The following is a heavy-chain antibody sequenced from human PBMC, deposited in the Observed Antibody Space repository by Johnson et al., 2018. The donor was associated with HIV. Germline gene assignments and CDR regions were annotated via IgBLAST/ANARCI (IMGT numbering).Heavy chain of an antibody. J-gene: IGHJ3*01. V-gene: IGHV3-20*04. D-gene: IGHD2-21*01. CDR3: AKVDCGGDTCAGYDPFDL. CDR2: IGTAGDT. Sequence: VQLVASGGGVVRPGGSLRLSCAASGSRFDDYGMSWVRQAPGKGLEWVSAIGTAGDTYYPGSVRGRFTISRDNAKYTVDLQMNSLRVEDTAVYYCAKVDCGGDTCAGYDPFDLWGQGTLVTVSS. CDR1: GSRFDDYG.